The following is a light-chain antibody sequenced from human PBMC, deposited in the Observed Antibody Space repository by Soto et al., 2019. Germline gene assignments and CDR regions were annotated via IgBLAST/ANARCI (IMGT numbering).Light chain of an antibody. V-gene: IGKV3D-20*01. J-gene: IGKJ1*01. CDR2: YAS. CDR3: QQYGSSPPRT. CDR1: QSVRYH. Sequence: DIVLTQSPATLSLSPGERATLSCRASQSVRYHLSWYQHKPGQAPRLLIYYASKRATGIPARFSGSGSETDFTLTISRLEPEDFAVYYCQQYGSSPPRTFGQGTKVEIK.